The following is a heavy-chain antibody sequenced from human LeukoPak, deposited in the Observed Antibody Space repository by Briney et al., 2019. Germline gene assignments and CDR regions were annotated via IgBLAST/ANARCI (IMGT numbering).Heavy chain of an antibody. D-gene: IGHD3-16*01. CDR3: ASEGD. CDR1: GFTVSSNY. V-gene: IGHV3-66*01. J-gene: IGHJ4*02. Sequence: GGSLRLSCAVSGFTVSSNYFSWVRQAPGKGLEWVSVIYTEGTTYYADSVKGRFIISRDNSKNTVYLQMNSLRVEDTAVYYCASEGDWGQRTLVTVSS. CDR2: IYTEGTT.